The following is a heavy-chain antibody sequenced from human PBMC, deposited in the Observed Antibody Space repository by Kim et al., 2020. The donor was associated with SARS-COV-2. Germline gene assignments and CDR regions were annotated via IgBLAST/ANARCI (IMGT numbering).Heavy chain of an antibody. J-gene: IGHJ4*02. Sequence: KGRFTISRDNAKNSLYLQMNSLRAEDTAVYYCARLGAMTTVTTGSGGFDYWGQGTLVTVSS. CDR3: ARLGAMTTVTTGSGGFDY. D-gene: IGHD4-17*01. V-gene: IGHV3-11*06.